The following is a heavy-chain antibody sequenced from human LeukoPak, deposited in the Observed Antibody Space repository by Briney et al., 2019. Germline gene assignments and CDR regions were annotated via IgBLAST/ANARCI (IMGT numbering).Heavy chain of an antibody. CDR2: IIPILGIA. V-gene: IGHV1-69*04. CDR1: GGTFSSYA. J-gene: IGHJ4*02. CDR3: ARTYSSGWYPTTRYQYFDY. D-gene: IGHD6-19*01. Sequence: SVKVSCKASGGTFSSYAISWVRQAPGQGLEWMGRIIPILGIANYAQKFQGRVTITADKSTSTAYMELSSLRSEDTAVYYCARTYSSGWYPTTRYQYFDYWGQGTLVTVSS.